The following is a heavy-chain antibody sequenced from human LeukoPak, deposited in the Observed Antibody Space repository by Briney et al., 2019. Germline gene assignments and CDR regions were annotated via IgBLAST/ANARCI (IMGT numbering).Heavy chain of an antibody. Sequence: SETLSLTCAVYGGSFSGYYWSWIRQPPGEGLEWIAYISDIGSINYNPSLKSRVTISLDTSKNQFSLKLSSVTAADTAVYYCAGHHPRNTVDFWGQGTLVTVSS. D-gene: IGHD2-8*02. V-gene: IGHV4-59*08. CDR2: ISDIGSI. CDR3: AGHHPRNTVDF. J-gene: IGHJ4*02. CDR1: GGSFSGYY.